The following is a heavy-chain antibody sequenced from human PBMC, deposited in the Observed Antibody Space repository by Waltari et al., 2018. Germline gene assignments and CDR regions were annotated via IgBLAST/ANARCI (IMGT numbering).Heavy chain of an antibody. CDR2: IYTSGST. CDR3: ATSLPVRYNWFDP. J-gene: IGHJ5*02. CDR1: GGSISSYY. V-gene: IGHV4-4*07. Sequence: QVQLQESGPGLVKPSETLSLTCTVSGGSISSYYWSWIRQPAGKGLGWIGRIYTSGSTNYNPSLKSRVTMSVDTSKNQFSLKLSSVTAADTAVYYCATSLPVRYNWFDPWGQGTLVTVSS.